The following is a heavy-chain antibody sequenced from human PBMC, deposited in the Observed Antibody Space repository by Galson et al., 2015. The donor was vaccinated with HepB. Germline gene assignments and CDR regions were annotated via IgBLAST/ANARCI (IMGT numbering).Heavy chain of an antibody. CDR1: GGSISSSSYY. D-gene: IGHD6-13*01. J-gene: IGHJ5*02. Sequence: ETLSLTCRVSGGSISSSSYYWDWIRQPPGEGLEWTGSIYFSGSTYYNPSLKSRVTISVDTSKKQFSLKLSSVTAADTALYYCARRYGSSWYWFDPWGQGTLVTVSS. V-gene: IGHV4-39*01. CDR2: IYFSGST. CDR3: ARRYGSSWYWFDP.